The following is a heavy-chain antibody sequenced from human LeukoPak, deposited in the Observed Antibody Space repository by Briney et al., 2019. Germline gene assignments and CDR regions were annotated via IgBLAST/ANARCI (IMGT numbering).Heavy chain of an antibody. J-gene: IGHJ5*02. Sequence: ASVKVSCKASGYTFTGYYMHWVRQAPGQGLEWMGIINPSGGSTSYAQKFQGRVTMTRDTSTSTVYMELSSLRSEDTAVYYCARDADHGDYRRFVWFDPWGQGTLVTVPS. V-gene: IGHV1-46*01. D-gene: IGHD4-17*01. CDR1: GYTFTGYY. CDR2: INPSGGST. CDR3: ARDADHGDYRRFVWFDP.